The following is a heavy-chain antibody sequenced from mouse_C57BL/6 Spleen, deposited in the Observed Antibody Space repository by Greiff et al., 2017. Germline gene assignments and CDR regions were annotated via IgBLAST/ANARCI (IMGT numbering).Heavy chain of an antibody. CDR2: ISDGGSYT. Sequence: EVKLVESGGGLVKPGGSLKLSCAASGFTFSSYAMSWVRQTPEKRLEWVATISDGGSYTYYPDNVKGRLTISRDNAQNNLYLQMSHLKSEDTAMSSCARAPPLGRWGQGTPLTVSS. CDR3: ARAPPLGR. J-gene: IGHJ2*01. CDR1: GFTFSSYA. V-gene: IGHV5-4*03. D-gene: IGHD4-1*01.